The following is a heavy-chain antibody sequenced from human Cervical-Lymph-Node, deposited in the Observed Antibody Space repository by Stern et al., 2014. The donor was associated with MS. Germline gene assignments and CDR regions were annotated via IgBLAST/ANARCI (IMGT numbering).Heavy chain of an antibody. V-gene: IGHV3-33*01. J-gene: IGHJ6*02. D-gene: IGHD3-16*01. CDR2: IWDDGNSK. Sequence: VQLVESGGGVVQPGTSLRVSCAASGFTFSRYGMHWVRQAPGKGLEWVAVIWDDGNSKYYADSVRGRFTPSRDKSKTTMYLQINRLSAVKTAVYYCEREGGGGLASYFGMDVWGQGTTVTVSS. CDR3: EREGGGGLASYFGMDV. CDR1: GFTFSRYG.